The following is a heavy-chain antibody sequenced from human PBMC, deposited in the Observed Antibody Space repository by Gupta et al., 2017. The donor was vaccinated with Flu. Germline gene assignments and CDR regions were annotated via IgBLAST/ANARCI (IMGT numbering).Heavy chain of an antibody. D-gene: IGHD2-15*01. V-gene: IGHV3-48*03. CDR1: GFFFSDYE. J-gene: IGHJ5*02. CDR2: IGGSGSALI. Sequence: EVQLVESGGGLVQPGGSLRLSCAISGFFFSDYEMNWVRQAPGKGLEWVSAIGGSGSALISYADSVKGRFTISRDNARDSLSLQMNNLRAEDTAVYYCARRSMYGGLSIDSWGQGTLVIVSS. CDR3: ARRSMYGGLSIDS.